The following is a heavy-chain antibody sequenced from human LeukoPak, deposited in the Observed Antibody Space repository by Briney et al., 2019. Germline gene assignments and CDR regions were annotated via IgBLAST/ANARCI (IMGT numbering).Heavy chain of an antibody. J-gene: IGHJ3*02. CDR2: ISAYTETT. CDR1: GSTSIIYG. V-gene: IGHV1-18*01. Sequence: GASVTVSLTSSGSTSIIYGIGWERHGPGQRPEWRGWISAYTETTNYAQKFQARVTIPTDTSNSTAIMDPGSLRSDDTAVYYCGRTVGATGAFDIWGQGTMVTVSS. D-gene: IGHD1-26*01. CDR3: GRTVGATGAFDI.